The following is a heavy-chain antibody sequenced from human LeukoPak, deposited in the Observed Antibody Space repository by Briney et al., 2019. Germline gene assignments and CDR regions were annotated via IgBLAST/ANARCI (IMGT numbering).Heavy chain of an antibody. Sequence: GGSLRLSCAASGFTFSRYAMSWVRQAPGKGLEWVSAISGRGGNTYYADSVKGRFTISRDNSKNTLYLQMNSLRAEDTAFYYCAKSYSTGWYPNWFDPWGQGTLVTVSS. CDR2: ISGRGGNT. V-gene: IGHV3-23*01. D-gene: IGHD6-19*01. CDR1: GFTFSRYA. CDR3: AKSYSTGWYPNWFDP. J-gene: IGHJ5*02.